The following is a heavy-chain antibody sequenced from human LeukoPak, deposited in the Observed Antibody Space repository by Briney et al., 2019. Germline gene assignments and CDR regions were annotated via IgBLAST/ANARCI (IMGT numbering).Heavy chain of an antibody. CDR2: INPGDGRT. CDR1: GYTFTSYY. D-gene: IGHD3-10*01. V-gene: IGHV1-46*01. Sequence: ASVKVSCKASGYTFTSYYMHWVRQAPGQGLEWMGIINPGDGRTTYPQKFQGRVTMTRDTSTSTVYMGLSSLRSEDTAVYYCARDRITMVRGVYNWFDPWGQGTLVTVSS. CDR3: ARDRITMVRGVYNWFDP. J-gene: IGHJ5*02.